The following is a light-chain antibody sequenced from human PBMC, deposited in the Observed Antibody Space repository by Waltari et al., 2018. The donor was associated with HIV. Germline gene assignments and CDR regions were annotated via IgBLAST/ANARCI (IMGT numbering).Light chain of an antibody. CDR3: QQYTISPPMYT. CDR1: QSVSRSY. CDR2: GVS. J-gene: IGKJ2*01. V-gene: IGKV3-20*01. Sequence: EIVLTQSPGTLSLSPGERATLSCGASQSVSRSYLAWYQQKPGQAPRLLIYGVSTRATGIPDRFSGSGSGADFTLTISRLEPEDFAVYYCQQYTISPPMYTFGQGTKLEIK.